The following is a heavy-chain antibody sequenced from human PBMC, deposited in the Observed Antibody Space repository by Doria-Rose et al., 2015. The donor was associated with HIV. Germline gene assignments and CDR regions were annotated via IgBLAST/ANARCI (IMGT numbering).Heavy chain of an antibody. D-gene: IGHD6-13*01. J-gene: IGHJ4*02. CDR2: LFSDDER. V-gene: IGHV2-26*01. CDR1: GVSLSSPGMG. CDR3: ARIKSSRWYHKYYFDF. Sequence: SGPVLVKPTETLTLTCTVSGVSLSSPGMGVSWIRQPPGKALEWLANLFSDDERSYKTPLKSRLTISRGTSKSQLALTMTDMDPVDTATYYCARIKSSRWYHKYYFDFWGQGTLFIVSA.